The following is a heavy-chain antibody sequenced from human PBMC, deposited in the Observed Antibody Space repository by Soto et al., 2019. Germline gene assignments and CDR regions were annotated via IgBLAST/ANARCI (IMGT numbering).Heavy chain of an antibody. Sequence: GGSLGPAGEALESPFSSYPMSWVRRVPGRGLEWVLGISCSGGSTYYADSVKGRFTISRDNSKNTLYVQMNSLRAEDTAVYSCAKFMHVGSTISSRFDFWGQGTLVTVSS. CDR3: AKFMHVGSTISSRFDF. J-gene: IGHJ4*02. V-gene: IGHV3-23*01. CDR1: ESPFSSYP. CDR2: ISCSGGST. D-gene: IGHD1-26*01.